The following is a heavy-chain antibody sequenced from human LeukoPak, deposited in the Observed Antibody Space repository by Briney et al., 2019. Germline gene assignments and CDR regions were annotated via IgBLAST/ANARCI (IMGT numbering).Heavy chain of an antibody. CDR1: GYSISSGYY. CDR2: VYPSGST. Sequence: SETLSLTCAVSGYSISSGYYWDWIRPPPGKGLEWIGSVYPSGSTYYNPSLKSRVTISADTSKNQFSLKLSSVTAADTAVYYCASFVGAATTSHIDYWGQGTLVTVSS. D-gene: IGHD1-26*01. V-gene: IGHV4-38-2*01. J-gene: IGHJ4*02. CDR3: ASFVGAATTSHIDY.